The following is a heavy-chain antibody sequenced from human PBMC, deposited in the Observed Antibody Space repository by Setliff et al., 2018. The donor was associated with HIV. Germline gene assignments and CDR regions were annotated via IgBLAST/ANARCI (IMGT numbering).Heavy chain of an antibody. J-gene: IGHJ3*02. CDR1: GYTFTNFA. CDR3: ARIRAAALLNAFDI. CDR2: INGYNGNT. D-gene: IGHD2-15*01. V-gene: IGHV1-18*01. Sequence: GASVKVSCKTSGYTFTNFAISWVRQAPGQGLEWMGWINGYNGNTNYAQNFQGRVTMTTDTTSSTAYMELRSLRSDDTAMYYCARIRAAALLNAFDIWGQGTVVTVSS.